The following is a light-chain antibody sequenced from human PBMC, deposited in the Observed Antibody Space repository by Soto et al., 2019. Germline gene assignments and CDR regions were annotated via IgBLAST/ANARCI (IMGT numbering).Light chain of an antibody. Sequence: DIQMTQSPSNLSASVGDRVTITCRASQSISSWLAWYQQKPGKAPKLLIYKASSLESGVPSRFSGGGSGTEFTLSISSLQPEDFATYYCQQYNSYSLTFGGGTKVEIK. CDR1: QSISSW. V-gene: IGKV1-5*03. CDR3: QQYNSYSLT. J-gene: IGKJ4*01. CDR2: KAS.